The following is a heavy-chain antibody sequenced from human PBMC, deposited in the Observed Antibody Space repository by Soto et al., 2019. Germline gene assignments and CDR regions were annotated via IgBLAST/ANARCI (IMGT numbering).Heavy chain of an antibody. D-gene: IGHD3-22*01. CDR1: GFTFSSYW. CDR3: ARSGYYDSSGVLVYY. Sequence: GGSLRLSCAASGFTFSSYWMSWVRQAPGKGLEWVANIKQDGSEKYYVDSVKGRFTISRDNAKNSLYLQMNSLRAEDTAVYYCARSGYYDSSGVLVYYWGQGTLVTVSS. J-gene: IGHJ4*02. V-gene: IGHV3-7*01. CDR2: IKQDGSEK.